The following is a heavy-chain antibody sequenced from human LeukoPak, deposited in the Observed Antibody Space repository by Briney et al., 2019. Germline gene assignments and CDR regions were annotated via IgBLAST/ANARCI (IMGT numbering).Heavy chain of an antibody. J-gene: IGHJ5*02. V-gene: IGHV3-74*01. D-gene: IGHD6-13*01. Sequence: PGGSLRLSCAASGFTFSSYWMHWLRQAPGKGLVWVSRINSDGSSTSYADSVKGRFTISRDNAKNTLYLQMNSLRAEDTAVYYCARESAAAGGFDPWGQGTLVTVSS. CDR1: GFTFSSYW. CDR2: INSDGSST. CDR3: ARESAAAGGFDP.